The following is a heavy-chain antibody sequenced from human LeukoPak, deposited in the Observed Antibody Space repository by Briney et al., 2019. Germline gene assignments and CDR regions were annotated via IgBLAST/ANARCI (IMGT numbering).Heavy chain of an antibody. CDR2: VYHSGST. Sequence: SQTLSLTCTVSGGSISSGGYYWSWIRQPPGKGLEWIGYVYHSGSTYYNPSLKSRVTISVDRSKNQFSLKPSSVTAADTAVYYCASRIDAAGGWFDPWGQGTLVIVSS. V-gene: IGHV4-30-2*01. D-gene: IGHD6-13*01. CDR3: ASRIDAAGGWFDP. J-gene: IGHJ5*02. CDR1: GGSISSGGYY.